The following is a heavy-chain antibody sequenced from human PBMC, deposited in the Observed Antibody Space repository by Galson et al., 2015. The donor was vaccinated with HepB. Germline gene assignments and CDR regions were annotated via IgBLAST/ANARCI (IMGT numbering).Heavy chain of an antibody. V-gene: IGHV1-3*01. J-gene: IGHJ1*01. D-gene: IGHD2-2*01. CDR1: GYTFTSYA. CDR3: AREEGYCSSTSCYGDGYFQH. CDR2: INAGNGNT. Sequence: SVKVSCKASGYTFTSYAMHWVRQAPGQRLEWMGWINAGNGNTKYSQKFQGRVTITRDTSASTAYMELSSLRSEDTAVYYCAREEGYCSSTSCYGDGYFQHWGQGTLVTVSS.